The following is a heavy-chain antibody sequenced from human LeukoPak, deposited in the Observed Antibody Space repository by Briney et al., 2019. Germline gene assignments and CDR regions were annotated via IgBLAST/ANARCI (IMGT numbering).Heavy chain of an antibody. CDR1: GFTFSSYE. V-gene: IGHV3-48*03. J-gene: IGHJ6*02. Sequence: GGSLRLSCAASGFTFSSYEMNWVRQAPGKGLEWVSYISSSSSTIYYADSVKGRFTISRDNAKNSVYLQMNSLRDEDTAVYYWGRTDGMDAWGQGTTVTVSS. CDR2: ISSSSSTI. CDR3: GRTDGMDA.